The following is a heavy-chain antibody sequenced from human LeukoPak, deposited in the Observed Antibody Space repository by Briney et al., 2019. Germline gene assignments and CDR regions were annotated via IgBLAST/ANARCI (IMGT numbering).Heavy chain of an antibody. V-gene: IGHV3-7*01. Sequence: GGSLRLSCSASGFTFSTYWMSWVRQAPGQGLEWVANIKQDGSEKYYVDSVKGRFTISRDNAKNSLYLQMNSLRAEDTAVYYCARVSSPGQHTVDYWGQGTLVTVSS. D-gene: IGHD4-17*01. CDR3: ARVSSPGQHTVDY. J-gene: IGHJ4*02. CDR1: GFTFSTYW. CDR2: IKQDGSEK.